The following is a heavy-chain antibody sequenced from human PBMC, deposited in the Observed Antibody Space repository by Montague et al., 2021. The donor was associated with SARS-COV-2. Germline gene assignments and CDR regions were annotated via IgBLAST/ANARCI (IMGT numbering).Heavy chain of an antibody. Sequence: TLSLTCTVSGGSISSGSYYWSWIRQPAGKGLEWIGRIYTSGSTYYNPSLKSRVTISVDTSKNQFSLKLSSVTAADTAVYYCARDFGGDFDWSGYYYYYGMDVWGQGTPVTVSS. CDR2: IYTSGST. CDR3: ARDFGGDFDWSGYYYYYGMDV. D-gene: IGHD3-9*01. V-gene: IGHV4-61*02. CDR1: GGSISSGSYY. J-gene: IGHJ6*02.